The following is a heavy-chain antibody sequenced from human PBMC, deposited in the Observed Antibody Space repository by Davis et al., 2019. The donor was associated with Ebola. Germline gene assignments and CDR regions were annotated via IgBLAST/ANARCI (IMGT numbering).Heavy chain of an antibody. D-gene: IGHD5/OR15-5a*01. CDR1: GFTVSSNY. V-gene: IGHV3-66*01. J-gene: IGHJ6*02. CDR3: ARGPPSLSYYYYGMDV. CDR2: IYSGGST. Sequence: GESLKISCAASGFTVSSNYMSWVRQAPGKGLEWVSVIYSGGSTYYADSVKGRFTISRDNSKNTLYLQMNSLRAEDTAVYYCARGPPSLSYYYYGMDVWGQGTTVTVSS.